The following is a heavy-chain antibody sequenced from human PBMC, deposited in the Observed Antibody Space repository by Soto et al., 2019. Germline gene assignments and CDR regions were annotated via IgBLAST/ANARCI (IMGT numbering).Heavy chain of an antibody. D-gene: IGHD2-2*01. J-gene: IGHJ6*03. V-gene: IGHV4-39*01. Sequence: QLQLQESGPGLVKPSETLSLTCTVSGGSISSSSYYWGWIRQPPGKGLEWIGSIYYSGSTYYNPALTSRVTISVDTSKSQFSLKLSSVTAADTAVYYCARESQLPDSYYYYYMDVWGKGTTVTVSS. CDR3: ARESQLPDSYYYYYMDV. CDR1: GGSISSSSYY. CDR2: IYYSGST.